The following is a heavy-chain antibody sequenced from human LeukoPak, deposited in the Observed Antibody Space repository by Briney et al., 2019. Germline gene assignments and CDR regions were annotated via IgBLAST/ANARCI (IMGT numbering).Heavy chain of an antibody. D-gene: IGHD3-10*01. J-gene: IGHJ4*02. V-gene: IGHV4-39*01. CDR2: IYYSGST. Sequence: SETLSLTCTVSGGSISSSSYYWGWIRQPPGKGLEWIGSIYYSGSTYYNPSLKSRVTISVDTSKNQFSLKLSSVTAADTAVYYCARTNRWVRGDPFDYWGQGALVTVSS. CDR1: GGSISSSSYY. CDR3: ARTNRWVRGDPFDY.